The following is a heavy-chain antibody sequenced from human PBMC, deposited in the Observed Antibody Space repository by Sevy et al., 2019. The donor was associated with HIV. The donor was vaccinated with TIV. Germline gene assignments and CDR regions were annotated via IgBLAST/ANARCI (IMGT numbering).Heavy chain of an antibody. J-gene: IGHJ5*02. CDR2: IGSSGTII. CDR3: ARAGDDYCISCGCNQNWFGP. CDR1: GFTFSDYY. Sequence: GGSLRLSCAASGFTFSDYYMTWIRQAPGKGLEWVSYIGSSGTIIYYADSVKGRFTISRDNARNSLYLQMNSLRAEDTAVHYCARAGDDYCISCGCNQNWFGPWGQGTLVTVSS. V-gene: IGHV3-11*01. D-gene: IGHD5-12*01.